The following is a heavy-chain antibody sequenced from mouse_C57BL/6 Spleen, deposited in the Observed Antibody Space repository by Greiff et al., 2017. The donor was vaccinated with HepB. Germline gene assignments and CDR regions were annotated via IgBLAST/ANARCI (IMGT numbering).Heavy chain of an antibody. D-gene: IGHD1-1*01. CDR3: ARAITTVAAYYFDY. V-gene: IGHV5-6*01. Sequence: EVKLMESGGDLVKPGGSLKLSCAASGFTFSSYGMSWVRQTPDKRLEWVATISSGGSYTYYPDSVKGRFTISRDNAKNTLYLQMSSLKSEDTAMYYCARAITTVAAYYFDYWGQGTTLTVSS. CDR1: GFTFSSYG. J-gene: IGHJ2*01. CDR2: ISSGGSYT.